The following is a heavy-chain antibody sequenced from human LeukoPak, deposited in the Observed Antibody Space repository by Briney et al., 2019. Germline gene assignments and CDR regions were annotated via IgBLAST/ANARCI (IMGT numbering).Heavy chain of an antibody. CDR2: ISAYNGNT. V-gene: IGHV1-18*01. Sequence: ASVKVSCKASGYTFTSYGISWVRQAPGQGLEWMGWISAYNGNTNYAQKLQGRVTMTTDTSTSTAYMELRSLRSDDTAVYYCARLYQQSKWKYYYYYMDVWGKGTAVTVSS. D-gene: IGHD1-1*01. CDR1: GYTFTSYG. J-gene: IGHJ6*03. CDR3: ARLYQQSKWKYYYYYMDV.